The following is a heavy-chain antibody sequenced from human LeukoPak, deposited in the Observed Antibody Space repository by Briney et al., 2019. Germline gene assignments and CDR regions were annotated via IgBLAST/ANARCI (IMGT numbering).Heavy chain of an antibody. CDR2: IIPIFGRA. V-gene: IGHV1-69*13. D-gene: IGHD3-9*01. CDR3: ARHGFDSYYYYMDV. CDR1: GGTFSSYA. J-gene: IGHJ6*03. Sequence: SVKVSCKASGGTFSSYAISGVRQAPGQGLEWMGGIIPIFGRANYAQKFQGRVTITADESTSTAYMELSSLRSEDTAVYYCARHGFDSYYYYMDVWGKGTTVTISS.